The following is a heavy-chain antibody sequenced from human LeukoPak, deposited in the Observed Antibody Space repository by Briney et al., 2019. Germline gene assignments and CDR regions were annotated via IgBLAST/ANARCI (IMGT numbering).Heavy chain of an antibody. J-gene: IGHJ3*02. CDR1: GGSISSGGYS. CDR2: IYHSGST. CDR3: VCAQDAFDI. V-gene: IGHV4-30-2*01. Sequence: SETLSLTCAVSGGSISSGGYSWSWIRQPPGKGLEWIGYIYHSGSTNYNPSLKSRVTISVDTSKNQFSLKLSSVTAADTAVYCCVCAQDAFDIWGQGTMVTVSS.